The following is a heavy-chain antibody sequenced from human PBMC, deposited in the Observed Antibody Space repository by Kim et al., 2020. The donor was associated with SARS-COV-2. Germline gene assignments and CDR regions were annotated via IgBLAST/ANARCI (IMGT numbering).Heavy chain of an antibody. J-gene: IGHJ5*02. CDR1: GYTLTELS. D-gene: IGHD6-13*01. Sequence: ASVKVSCKVSGYTLTELSMHWVRQAPGKGLEWMGGFDPEDGETIYAQKFQGRVTMTEDTSTDTAYMELSSLRSEDTAVYYCATEQQLRGWFDPWGQGTLVTVSS. V-gene: IGHV1-24*01. CDR3: ATEQQLRGWFDP. CDR2: FDPEDGET.